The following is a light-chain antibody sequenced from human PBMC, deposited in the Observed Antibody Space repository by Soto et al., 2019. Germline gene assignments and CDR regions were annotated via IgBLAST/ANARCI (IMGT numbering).Light chain of an antibody. CDR2: ATS. V-gene: IGKV1-12*01. J-gene: IGKJ5*01. CDR1: QDISSW. CDR3: QQANSFPIT. Sequence: DILXTXSPSSVSASVGDRVTIACRSSQDISSWLAWYQQTPGRVPKLLIYATSKLQPGVPTRFSGSGSGTNFTLTISSLHPADFATYYCQQANSFPITLGQGTRLEIK.